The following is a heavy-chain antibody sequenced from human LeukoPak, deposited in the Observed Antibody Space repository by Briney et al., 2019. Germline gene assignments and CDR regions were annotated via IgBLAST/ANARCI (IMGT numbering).Heavy chain of an antibody. D-gene: IGHD4-17*01. CDR3: ARDYEYGDYVGHNIDY. CDR2: IWYDGSNK. J-gene: IGHJ4*02. V-gene: IGHV3-33*01. CDR1: GSTFSSYG. Sequence: PGGSLRLSCAASGSTFSSYGMHWVRQAPGKGLEWVAVIWYDGSNKYYADSVKGRFTISRDNSKNTLYLQMNSLRAEDTAVYYCARDYEYGDYVGHNIDYWGQGTLVTVSS.